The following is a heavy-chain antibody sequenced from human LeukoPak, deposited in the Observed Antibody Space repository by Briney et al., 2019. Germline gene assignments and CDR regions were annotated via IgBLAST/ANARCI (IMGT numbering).Heavy chain of an antibody. V-gene: IGHV3-33*01. CDR1: GFTFNNYA. CDR2: IWYDGTNK. Sequence: GGSLRLSCAASGFTFNNYAIHWVRQAPGKGLEWVAVIWYDGTNKFYADSVKGRFTISRDNSKNTLYLQMNSLRAEDTAVYHCARDGKSAAMDYYGMDVWGQGTTVTVSS. D-gene: IGHD2-2*01. CDR3: ARDGKSAAMDYYGMDV. J-gene: IGHJ6*02.